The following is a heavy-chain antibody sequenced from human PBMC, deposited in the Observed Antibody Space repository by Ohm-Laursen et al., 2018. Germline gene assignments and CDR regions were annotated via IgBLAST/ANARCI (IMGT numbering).Heavy chain of an antibody. Sequence: GSLRLSCAASGFAFEDSWMTWVRQAPGKGLEWVSYISSSATTIYYADSVKGRFTISRDNAKNSLYLQMNSLRAEDTAVYYCARGVFGFSYDYWGQGTLVTVSS. D-gene: IGHD3-10*02. CDR3: ARGVFGFSYDY. J-gene: IGHJ4*02. CDR1: GFAFEDSW. V-gene: IGHV3-11*04. CDR2: ISSSATTI.